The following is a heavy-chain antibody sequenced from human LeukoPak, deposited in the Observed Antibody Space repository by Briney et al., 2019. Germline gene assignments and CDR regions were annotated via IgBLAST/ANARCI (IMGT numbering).Heavy chain of an antibody. CDR2: FGTRSSSI. J-gene: IGHJ4*02. V-gene: IGHV3-21*01. D-gene: IGHD2-8*01. Sequence: GGSLRLSCAASGFTFSNYAMNWVRQSPGKGLEWVSSFGTRSSSIYYAHSVTGRFIVSRDNAKNSLFLQMNSLRAEDTAVYYCARSSNGVYIQWGQGTLVTVSS. CDR3: ARSSNGVYIQ. CDR1: GFTFSNYA.